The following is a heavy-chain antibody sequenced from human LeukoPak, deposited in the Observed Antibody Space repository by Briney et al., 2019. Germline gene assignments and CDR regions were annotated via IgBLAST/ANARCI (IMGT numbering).Heavy chain of an antibody. CDR1: GFTFSSYA. CDR3: AKDLRMVYSSSWGY. Sequence: PGGSLRLSCAASGFTFSSYAMSWVRQAPGEGLEWVSAISGSGGSTYYADSVKGRFTISRDNSKNTLYLQMNSLRAEDTAVYYCAKDLRMVYSSSWGYWGQGTLVTVSS. V-gene: IGHV3-23*01. CDR2: ISGSGGST. D-gene: IGHD6-13*01. J-gene: IGHJ4*02.